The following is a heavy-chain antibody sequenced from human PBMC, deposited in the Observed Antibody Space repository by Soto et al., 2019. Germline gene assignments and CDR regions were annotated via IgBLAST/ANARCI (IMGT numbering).Heavy chain of an antibody. V-gene: IGHV4-59*01. D-gene: IGHD6-13*01. Sequence: PSETLSLTCTVSGGSISTYYFSWIRQAPGKGLEWIGYIYDSVRTHYNPSLESRVSISMASSRNQFSLKLSSVTAADTAVYFCARGLGIAAADNWFDPWGQGTLVTVS. CDR1: GGSISTYY. J-gene: IGHJ5*02. CDR3: ARGLGIAAADNWFDP. CDR2: IYDSVRT.